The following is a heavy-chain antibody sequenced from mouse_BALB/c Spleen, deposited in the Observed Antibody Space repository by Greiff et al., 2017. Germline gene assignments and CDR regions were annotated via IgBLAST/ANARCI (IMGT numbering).Heavy chain of an antibody. V-gene: IGHV14-4*02. Sequence: EVQLQESGAELVRSGASVKLSCTASGFNIKDYYMHWVKQRPEQGLEWIGWIDPENGDTEYAPKFQGKATMTADTSSNTAYLQLSSLTSEDTAVYYCLGGSTATPYAMDYWGQGTSVTVSS. CDR2: IDPENGDT. CDR3: LGGSTATPYAMDY. D-gene: IGHD1-2*01. CDR1: GFNIKDYY. J-gene: IGHJ4*01.